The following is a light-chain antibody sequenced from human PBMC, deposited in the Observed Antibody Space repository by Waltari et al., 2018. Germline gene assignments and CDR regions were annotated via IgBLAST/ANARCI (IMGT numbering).Light chain of an antibody. CDR1: RICGGGYKL. V-gene: IGLV2-23*01. J-gene: IGLJ3*02. CDR3: CSYTTSITWV. Sequence: QFALTQPASASGLPGQSITLPCTGTRICGGGYKLFTWYQQHPGTAPKPIIYRGSKRPSGVSNRFSGSKSGNTASLTISGLQAEDEAAYYCCSYTTSITWVFGGGTKLTVL. CDR2: RGS.